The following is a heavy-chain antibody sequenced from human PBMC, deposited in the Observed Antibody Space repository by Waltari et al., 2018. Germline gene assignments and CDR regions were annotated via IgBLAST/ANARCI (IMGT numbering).Heavy chain of an antibody. V-gene: IGHV4-38-2*02. CDR3: ARITYYDFWSGYYKWFDP. J-gene: IGHJ5*02. Sequence: QVQLQESGPGLVKPSETLSLTCTVSGYSISSGYYWGWIRQPPGKGLEWIGSIYHSGCTSYNPSLKSRVTISVDTSKNQFSLKLSSVTAADTAVYYCARITYYDFWSGYYKWFDPWGQGTLVTVSS. CDR1: GYSISSGYY. CDR2: IYHSGCT. D-gene: IGHD3-3*01.